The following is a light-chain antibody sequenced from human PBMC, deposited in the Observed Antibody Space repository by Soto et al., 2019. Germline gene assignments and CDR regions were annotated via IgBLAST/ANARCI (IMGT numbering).Light chain of an antibody. CDR1: TSDVGRNNY. CDR2: DVS. CDR3: NSFTTSSTYV. J-gene: IGLJ1*01. Sequence: QSVLTQPASVSGSPGQSISISCTGTTSDVGRNNYVSWYQQHPGKAPKLMIYDVSYRPSWVSNRFSGSKSGITASLTISGLQAEDEADYYCNSFTTSSTYVFGTGTKVTVL. V-gene: IGLV2-14*03.